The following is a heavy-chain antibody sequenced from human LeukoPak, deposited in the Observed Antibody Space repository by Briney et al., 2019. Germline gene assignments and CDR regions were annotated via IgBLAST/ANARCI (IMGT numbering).Heavy chain of an antibody. D-gene: IGHD5-12*01. CDR3: AKEAGYSGYDYPDY. CDR1: GFTFSSYA. J-gene: IGHJ4*02. V-gene: IGHV3-23*01. CDR2: ISGSGYST. Sequence: GGSLRLSCATSGFTFSSYAMSWVRQAPGKGLESVSAISGSGYSTYYADSVKGRFTISRDNSKNTLYLQMNSLRAEDTAVYYCAKEAGYSGYDYPDYWGQGTLVTVSS.